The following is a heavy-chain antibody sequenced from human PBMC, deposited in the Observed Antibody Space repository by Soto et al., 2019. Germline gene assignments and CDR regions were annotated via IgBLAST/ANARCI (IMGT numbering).Heavy chain of an antibody. CDR1: GGSISSYY. V-gene: IGHV4-59*01. CDR3: ARVRRSSSRPDAFDI. CDR2: VDYTGSP. Sequence: QVQLQESGPGLVKPSETLSLTCTVSGGSISSYYWSWVRQPPVKELEWIGYVDYTGSPNYNPSLKSRVTISVDPSKNQFTRKLSSVTAADTAVYYCARVRRSSSRPDAFDIWGQGKMVTVSS. J-gene: IGHJ3*02. D-gene: IGHD6-13*01.